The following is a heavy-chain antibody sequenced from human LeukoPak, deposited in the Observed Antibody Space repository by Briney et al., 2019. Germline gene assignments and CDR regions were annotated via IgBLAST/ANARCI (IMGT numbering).Heavy chain of an antibody. CDR1: GYTFTDDY. Sequence: ASLKVSCKASGYTFTDDYMHWVRQAPGQGLEWMGWINPNSGGTNYAQKFQGRVTMTRDTSISTAYMELSRLRSDDTAVYYCARVFKEPHKTNWFDPWGQGTLVTVSS. CDR2: INPNSGGT. V-gene: IGHV1-2*02. J-gene: IGHJ5*02. CDR3: ARVFKEPHKTNWFDP.